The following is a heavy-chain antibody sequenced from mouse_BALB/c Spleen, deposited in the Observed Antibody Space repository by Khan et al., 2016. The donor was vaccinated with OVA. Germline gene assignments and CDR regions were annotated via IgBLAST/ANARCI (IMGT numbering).Heavy chain of an antibody. CDR3: ARQPYYHYNILDY. CDR2: IWSDGNT. Sequence: VQLQESGPGLAAPSQSLSITCTISGFSLTTYGVHWVRQPPGKGLEWLAVIWSDGNTNYNSALKSRLTITKDNSQSQVFLKMNSLQTDDTAIYVCARQPYYHYNILDYWGQGTSFTGSS. V-gene: IGHV2-6-1*01. CDR1: GFSLTTYG. D-gene: IGHD2-4*01. J-gene: IGHJ4*01.